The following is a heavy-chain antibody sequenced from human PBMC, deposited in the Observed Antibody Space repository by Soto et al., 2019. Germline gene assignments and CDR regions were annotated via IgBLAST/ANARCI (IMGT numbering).Heavy chain of an antibody. CDR3: ARDRAHSSSWYPYFDY. Sequence: PGGSLRLSCAASGFTFSSYSMNWVRQAPGKGLEWVSYISSSSSTIYYADSVKGRFTISRDNAKNPLYLQMNSLRDEDTAVYYCARDRAHSSSWYPYFDYWGQGTLVTVSS. CDR1: GFTFSSYS. V-gene: IGHV3-48*02. J-gene: IGHJ4*02. D-gene: IGHD6-13*01. CDR2: ISSSSSTI.